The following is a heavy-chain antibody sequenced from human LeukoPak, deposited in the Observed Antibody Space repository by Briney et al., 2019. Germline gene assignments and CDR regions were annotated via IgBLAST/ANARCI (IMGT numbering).Heavy chain of an antibody. J-gene: IGHJ4*02. V-gene: IGHV4-59*01. CDR1: GGSISSYY. D-gene: IGHD6-19*01. CDR3: ARREYSSGWYYFDY. Sequence: PSETLSLTCTVSGGSISSYYWSWIRQPPGKGLEWIGYIYYSGSTNYNPSLKNRVTISVDTSKNQFSLKLSSVTAADTAVYYCARREYSSGWYYFDYWGQGTLVTVSS. CDR2: IYYSGST.